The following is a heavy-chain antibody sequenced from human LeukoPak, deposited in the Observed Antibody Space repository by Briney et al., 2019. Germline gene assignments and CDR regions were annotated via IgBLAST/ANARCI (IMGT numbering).Heavy chain of an antibody. J-gene: IGHJ4*02. D-gene: IGHD3-10*02. V-gene: IGHV3-23*01. CDR1: GFMFSSFS. CDR2: ISAGGST. CDR3: AKRPAAVRGVIPYLDY. Sequence: GGSLRLSCAVSGFMFSSFSMSWVRHVPGKGLEWVSTISAGGSTYYADSVKGRFTISRDNSKNTLFLQMNSLRAEDTAIYYCAKRPAAVRGVIPYLDYWGQRTLVTVSS.